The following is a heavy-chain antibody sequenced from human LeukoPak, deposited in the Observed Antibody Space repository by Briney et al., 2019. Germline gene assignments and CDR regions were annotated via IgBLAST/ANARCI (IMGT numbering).Heavy chain of an antibody. Sequence: ASVKVSCKASGYTFTSYYINWVRQATGQGLEWMGWMNPNSGNTGYAQKFQGRVTMTRNTSISTAYMELSSLRSEDTAVYYCARSPYSSSWYDYYYMDVWGKGTTVTVSS. J-gene: IGHJ6*03. V-gene: IGHV1-8*01. D-gene: IGHD6-13*01. CDR1: GYTFTSYY. CDR2: MNPNSGNT. CDR3: ARSPYSSSWYDYYYMDV.